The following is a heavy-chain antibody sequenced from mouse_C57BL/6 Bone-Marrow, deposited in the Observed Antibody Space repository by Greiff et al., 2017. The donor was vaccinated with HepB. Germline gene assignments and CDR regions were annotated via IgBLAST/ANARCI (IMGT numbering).Heavy chain of an antibody. CDR1: GYTFTDYN. CDR3: ARHYGSSPNFDV. CDR2: INPNNGGT. Sequence: EVHLVESGPELVKPGASVKIPCKASGYTFTDYNMDWVKQSHGKSLEWIGDINPNNGGTIYNQKFKGKATLTVDKSSSTAYMELRSLTSEDTAVYYCARHYGSSPNFDVWGTGTTVTVSS. J-gene: IGHJ1*03. V-gene: IGHV1-18*01. D-gene: IGHD1-1*01.